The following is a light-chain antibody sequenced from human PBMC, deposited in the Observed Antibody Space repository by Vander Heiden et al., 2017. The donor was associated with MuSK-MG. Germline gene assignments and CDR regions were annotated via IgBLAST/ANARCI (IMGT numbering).Light chain of an antibody. CDR1: QGIRND. J-gene: IGKJ3*01. Sequence: AIQMTQSPSSLSASVGDRVTITCRASQGIRNDLAWYQQKPGKAPTLLIYDASSLQSGVPSRFSGTGSGTDFTLSISSLQPEDFATYYCRQYYTHPLTFGPGTRVDI. V-gene: IGKV1-6*01. CDR2: DAS. CDR3: RQYYTHPLT.